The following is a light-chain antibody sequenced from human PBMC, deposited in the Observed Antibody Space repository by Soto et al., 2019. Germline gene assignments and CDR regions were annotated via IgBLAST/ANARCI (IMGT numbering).Light chain of an antibody. CDR2: GAS. V-gene: IGKV3-20*01. Sequence: MVLTQFPGSLSLSPGDSATLSCRASRSVDTDYLAWYQQRPGQAPRLLIYGASNRATGVPDRFSGTGSGTDFTLTISRLAPEDVAVYYCQQYGSSPVFTCGPGTTVEI. CDR3: QQYGSSPVFT. CDR1: RSVDTDY. J-gene: IGKJ3*01.